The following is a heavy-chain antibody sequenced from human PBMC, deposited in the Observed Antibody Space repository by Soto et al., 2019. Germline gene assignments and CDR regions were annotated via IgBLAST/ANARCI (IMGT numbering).Heavy chain of an antibody. D-gene: IGHD1-1*01. CDR2: IIPILGIA. CDR1: GGTFSSYT. V-gene: IGHV1-69*02. Sequence: QVQLVQSGAEVKKPGSSVKVSCKASGGTFSSYTISWVRQAPGQGLEWMGRIIPILGIANYAQKFQGRVTITADKSTSTAYMELSSLRSEDTAVYYCASRDGYNLNFDYWGQGTLVTVSS. CDR3: ASRDGYNLNFDY. J-gene: IGHJ4*02.